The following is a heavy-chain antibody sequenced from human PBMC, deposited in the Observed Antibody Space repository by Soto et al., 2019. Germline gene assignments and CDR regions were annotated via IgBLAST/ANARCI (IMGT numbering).Heavy chain of an antibody. Sequence: PGGSLRLSCAASGFTFSSYGMHWVRQAPGKGLEWVAVIWYDGSNKYYADSVKGRFTISRDNSKNTLYLQMNSLRPEDTAFYYCIKDTTPGGLDYWGRPILVTVSS. V-gene: IGHV3-30*02. CDR3: IKDTTPGGLDY. CDR2: IWYDGSNK. J-gene: IGHJ4*02. D-gene: IGHD3-16*01. CDR1: GFTFSSYG.